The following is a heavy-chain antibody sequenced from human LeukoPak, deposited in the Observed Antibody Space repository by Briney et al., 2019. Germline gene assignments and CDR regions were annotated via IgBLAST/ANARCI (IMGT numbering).Heavy chain of an antibody. Sequence: ASVKVSCKASGYTFTSYDINWVRQATGQGLEWMGWMNPNSGNTGYAQKFQGRVTMTRNTSISTAYMELSSLRSEDTAGYYCARGRVSRRCSSTSCYRDIDYWGQGTLVTVSS. CDR3: ARGRVSRRCSSTSCYRDIDY. J-gene: IGHJ4*02. CDR1: GYTFTSYD. D-gene: IGHD2-2*02. CDR2: MNPNSGNT. V-gene: IGHV1-8*01.